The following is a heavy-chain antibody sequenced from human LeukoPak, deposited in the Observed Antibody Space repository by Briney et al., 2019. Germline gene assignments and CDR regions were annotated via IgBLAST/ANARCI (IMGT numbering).Heavy chain of an antibody. CDR1: GFTFSSFS. J-gene: IGHJ4*02. CDR3: ATTSGSYYAPTDY. CDR2: IRTSGTNT. V-gene: IGHV3-48*04. Sequence: GGSLRLSCAASGFTFSSFSMNWVRQAPGKGLEGVSYIRTSGTNTDYTGSVKGRFTISRDNAKNSLYLQMNSLRAEDTAVYYCATTSGSYYAPTDYWGQGTLVTVSS. D-gene: IGHD1-26*01.